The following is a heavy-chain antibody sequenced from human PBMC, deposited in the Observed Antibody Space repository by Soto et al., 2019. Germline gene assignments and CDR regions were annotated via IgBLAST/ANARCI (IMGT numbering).Heavy chain of an antibody. CDR2: IYYSGST. CDR1: GGSISSSSYY. Sequence: QLQLQESGPGLLKPSETLTLTCIVSGGSISSSSYYWCRIRQPPGKGLEWIGSIYYSGSTYYNPSLKSRVTISVDTSKNQFSLKLSSVPAADTAVYYCATLWFGEGNYWGQGTLVTVSS. CDR3: ATLWFGEGNY. D-gene: IGHD3-10*01. J-gene: IGHJ4*02. V-gene: IGHV4-39*01.